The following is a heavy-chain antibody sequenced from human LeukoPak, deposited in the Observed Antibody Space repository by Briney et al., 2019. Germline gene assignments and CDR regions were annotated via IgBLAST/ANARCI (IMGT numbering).Heavy chain of an antibody. CDR1: GGSISSGGYY. CDR3: ARVFFYYFDY. V-gene: IGHV4-31*11. CDR2: IYYSGST. J-gene: IGHJ4*02. D-gene: IGHD2-21*01. Sequence: PSETLSLTCAVSGGSISSGGYYWSWIRQHPGKGLEWIGYIYYSGSTYYNPSLKSRVTISVDTSKNQFSLKLSSVTAADTAVYYCARVFFYYFDYWGQGTLVTVSS.